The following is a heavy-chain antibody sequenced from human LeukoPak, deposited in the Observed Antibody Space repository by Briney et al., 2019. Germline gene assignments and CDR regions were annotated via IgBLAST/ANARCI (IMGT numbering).Heavy chain of an antibody. J-gene: IGHJ4*02. Sequence: ASVKVSCKASGYTFTGYYIHWVRQAPGQGLEWMGWINPDSGGTNYAQKFQGRVTMTRDTSISTAYMELSRLRSDDTAVYYCARLRYTIDYWGQGTLVTVSS. V-gene: IGHV1-2*02. CDR1: GYTFTGYY. CDR2: INPDSGGT. CDR3: ARLRYTIDY. D-gene: IGHD3-9*01.